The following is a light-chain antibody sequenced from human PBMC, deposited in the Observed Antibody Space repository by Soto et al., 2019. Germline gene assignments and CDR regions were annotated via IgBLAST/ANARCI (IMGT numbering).Light chain of an antibody. Sequence: QSVLTQPPSASGTPGQRVTISCSGSSSNIGSNYVYWYQQLPGTAPKLLIYSNNQRPSGVPDRFSGSKSGTSASLAISGLRSEDEADYYCCSSAPSRTVVFGTGTKLTVL. CDR3: CSSAPSRTVV. V-gene: IGLV1-47*02. CDR1: SSNIGSNY. CDR2: SNN. J-gene: IGLJ1*01.